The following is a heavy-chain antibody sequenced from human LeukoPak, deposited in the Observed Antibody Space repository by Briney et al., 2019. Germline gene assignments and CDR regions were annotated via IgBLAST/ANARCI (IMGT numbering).Heavy chain of an antibody. CDR2: ISGSGGST. V-gene: IGHV3-23*01. CDR3: AKVKNNWNYFLLPHFDY. CDR1: GFTFSSYA. D-gene: IGHD1-7*01. Sequence: PGGSLRLSCAASGFTFSSYAMSWVRQAPGKGLEWVSAISGSGGSTYYADSVKGRFTISRDNSKNTLYLQMNSLRAEDTAVYYCAKVKNNWNYFLLPHFDYWGQGTLVSVSS. J-gene: IGHJ4*02.